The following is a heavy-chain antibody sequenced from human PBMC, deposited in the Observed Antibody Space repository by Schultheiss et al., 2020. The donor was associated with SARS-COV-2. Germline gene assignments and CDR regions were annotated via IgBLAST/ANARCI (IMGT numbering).Heavy chain of an antibody. CDR2: IHSNGRT. Sequence: SETLSLTCTVSGGSMTTYYWSWIRQSPGKGLEWIAYIHSNGRTNYSPSLKSRITISADTSKNQFSLKLNSVIAADTAVYYCARRGGSTDRTFYFDYWGQGTLVTVSS. V-gene: IGHV4-59*08. CDR3: ARRGGSTDRTFYFDY. J-gene: IGHJ4*02. D-gene: IGHD2-15*01. CDR1: GGSMTTYY.